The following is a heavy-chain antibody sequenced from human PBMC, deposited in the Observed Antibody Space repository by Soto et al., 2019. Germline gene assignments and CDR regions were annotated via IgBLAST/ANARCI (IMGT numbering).Heavy chain of an antibody. CDR2: INGDGSTT. D-gene: IGHD3-22*01. J-gene: IGHJ4*02. CDR3: ARPRDDGSGTPFDR. Sequence: EVQLVESGGALVQPGGSLRLSCAASGFTFSSYWMHWVRQAPGKGLVWVSRINGDGSTTTYADSVKGRFIISRDNAKNMLYLQMNSLTAEDTAVYYCARPRDDGSGTPFDRWGQGTLVTVSS. CDR1: GFTFSSYW. V-gene: IGHV3-74*01.